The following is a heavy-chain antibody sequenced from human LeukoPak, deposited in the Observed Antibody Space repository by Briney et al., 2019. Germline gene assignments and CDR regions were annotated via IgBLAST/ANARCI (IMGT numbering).Heavy chain of an antibody. D-gene: IGHD3-16*01. CDR1: GFTFSNAW. CDR3: TTDLYQTYYFDY. V-gene: IGHV3-15*01. CDR2: IKSKTDGGTT. Sequence: PGGSLRLSCAASGFTFSNAWMSCFRQAPGKGLEWVGRIKSKTDGGTTDYAAPVKGRFTISRDDSKNTLYLQMNSLKTEDTAVYYCTTDLYQTYYFDYWGQGTLVTVSS. J-gene: IGHJ4*02.